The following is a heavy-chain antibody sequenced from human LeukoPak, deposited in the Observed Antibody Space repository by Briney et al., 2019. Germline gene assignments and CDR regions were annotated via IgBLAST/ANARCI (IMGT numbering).Heavy chain of an antibody. V-gene: IGHV4-39*07. CDR3: ARFKLDTATKTPSFYYYYGMDV. CDR1: GGSISSRSYY. J-gene: IGHJ6*02. D-gene: IGHD5-18*01. CDR2: IYYSGST. Sequence: SETLSLTCTVSGGSISSRSYYWGWIRQPPGKGLEWIGTIYYSGSTNYNPSLKSRVTISVDTSKNQFSLKLSSVTAADTAVYYCARFKLDTATKTPSFYYYYGMDVWGQGTTVTVSS.